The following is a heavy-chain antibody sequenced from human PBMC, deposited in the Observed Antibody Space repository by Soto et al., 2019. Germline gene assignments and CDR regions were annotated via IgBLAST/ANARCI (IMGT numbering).Heavy chain of an antibody. CDR3: VRGRYCSGGSCYYHPPNFDY. J-gene: IGHJ4*02. CDR2: IGTAGDT. V-gene: IGHV3-13*04. D-gene: IGHD2-15*01. CDR1: GFPFSSYD. Sequence: GGSLRLSCAASGFPFSSYDMHWVRQPTGKGLEWVSVIGTAGDTKYPGSVKGRFTISRENAKNSLYLQMNSLRVGDTAVYYCVRGRYCSGGSCYYHPPNFDYWGQGTLVTVSS.